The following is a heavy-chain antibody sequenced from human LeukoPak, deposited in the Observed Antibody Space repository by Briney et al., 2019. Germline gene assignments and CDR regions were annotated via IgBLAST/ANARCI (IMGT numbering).Heavy chain of an antibody. V-gene: IGHV3-23*01. Sequence: GGSLRLSCAASGVTFSSYSMSWVRQAPGKGLEWVSSISRTAGSTYYADSVRGRFTISRENSKNTMYLRMNSLRADDTAVYYCEKDGVKGNNIYDAFDLWGQGTMVTVSS. D-gene: IGHD1/OR15-1a*01. J-gene: IGHJ3*01. CDR3: EKDGVKGNNIYDAFDL. CDR2: ISRTAGST. CDR1: GVTFSSYS.